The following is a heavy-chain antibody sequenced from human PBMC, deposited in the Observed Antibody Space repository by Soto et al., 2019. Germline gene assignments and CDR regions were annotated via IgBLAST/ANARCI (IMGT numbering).Heavy chain of an antibody. D-gene: IGHD2-21*02. CDR1: GGSISSGGYY. J-gene: IGHJ6*02. CDR2: IYYSGST. CDR3: ARDPGGDHTNGMDV. Sequence: PSETLSLTCTVSGGSISSGGYYWSWIRQHPGKGLEWIGYIYYSGSTYYNPSLKSRVTISVDTSKNQFSLKLSSVTAADTAVYYCARDPGGDHTNGMDVWGQGTTVTVSS. V-gene: IGHV4-31*03.